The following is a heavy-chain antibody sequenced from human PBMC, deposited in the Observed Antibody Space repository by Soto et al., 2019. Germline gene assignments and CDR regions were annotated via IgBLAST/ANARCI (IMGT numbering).Heavy chain of an antibody. D-gene: IGHD4-17*01. CDR1: GYTFTSYG. V-gene: IGHV1-18*01. J-gene: IGHJ6*02. Sequence: QVQLVQSGAEVKKPGASVKVSCKASGYTFTSYGISWVRQAPGQGLEWMGWISAYNGNTNYAQKLQGRVTMTTDTSTSTAYMGLRSLRSDDTAVYYCARTTVVTPTYYYYGMDVWGQGTTVTVSS. CDR2: ISAYNGNT. CDR3: ARTTVVTPTYYYYGMDV.